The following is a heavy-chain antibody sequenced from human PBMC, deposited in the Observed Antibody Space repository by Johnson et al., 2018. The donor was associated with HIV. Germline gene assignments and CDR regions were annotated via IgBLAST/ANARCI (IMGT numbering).Heavy chain of an antibody. V-gene: IGHV3-9*01. CDR3: ARERSTYYNFWSGPQRHDAFDI. CDR2: ISWNGGSI. Sequence: VQLVESGGGLVQPGRSMRLSCAASGFTFDDYAMHWVRQAPGKGLEWVSGISWNGGSIGYADSVKGRFTISRDNAKSTLYLQMNSLRPEDTAVYYCARERSTYYNFWSGPQRHDAFDIWGQGTMVTISS. D-gene: IGHD3-3*01. CDR1: GFTFDDYA. J-gene: IGHJ3*02.